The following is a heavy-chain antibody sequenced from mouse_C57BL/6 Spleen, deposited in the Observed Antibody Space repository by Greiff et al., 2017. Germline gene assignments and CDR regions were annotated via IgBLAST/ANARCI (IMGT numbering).Heavy chain of an antibody. CDR3: ARSLITTGGFAY. CDR2: INPNNGGT. D-gene: IGHD1-2*01. J-gene: IGHJ3*01. Sequence: VQLQQSGPELVKPGASVKISCKASGYTFTDYYMNWVKQSHGKSLEWIGDINPNNGGTSYNQKFKGKATLTVDKSSSTAYMELRSLTSEDSAVYYCARSLITTGGFAYWGQGTLVTVSA. CDR1: GYTFTDYY. V-gene: IGHV1-26*01.